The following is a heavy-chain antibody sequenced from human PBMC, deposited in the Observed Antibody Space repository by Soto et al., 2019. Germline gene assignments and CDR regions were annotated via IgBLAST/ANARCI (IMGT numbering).Heavy chain of an antibody. CDR2: ISASGATI. CDR3: ARDLTDFAKYYFDY. D-gene: IGHD3-9*01. J-gene: IGHJ4*02. CDR1: GFALSGAS. Sequence: PGESLKISCAASGFALSGASMNWVRQAPGKGLEWVSYISASGATIYYADSVKGRFTISRGKAQNSVYLQMDSLKDEDTAVYYCARDLTDFAKYYFDYWGQGALVTVSS. V-gene: IGHV3-48*02.